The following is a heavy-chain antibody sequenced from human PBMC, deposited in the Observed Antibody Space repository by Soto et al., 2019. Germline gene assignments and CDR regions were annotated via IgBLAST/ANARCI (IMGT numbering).Heavy chain of an antibody. V-gene: IGHV1-69*02. CDR2: IIPILGIA. D-gene: IGHD4-17*01. J-gene: IGHJ3*02. CDR3: ARREDYGDDLRDGAFDI. Sequence: QVQLVQSGAEVKKPGSSVKVSCKASGGTFSSYTISWVRQAPGQGLEWMGRIIPILGIANYAQKLQGRVTMTADKSTSTAYMELSSRRSEDTAVDYCARREDYGDDLRDGAFDIWGQGTMVTVSS. CDR1: GGTFSSYT.